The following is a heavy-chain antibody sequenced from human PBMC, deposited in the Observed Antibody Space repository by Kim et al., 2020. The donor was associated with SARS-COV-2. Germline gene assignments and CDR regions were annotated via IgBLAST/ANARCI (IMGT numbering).Heavy chain of an antibody. CDR3: SRGGRGSYGTGLGFCYYYYGVDV. V-gene: IGHV4-34*01. CDR2: INHSGSS. Sequence: SETLSLTCAVYGGSFSGYYSSWIRHRTGKGMEWIGEINHSGSSNYNPTLKSRVTISVDTSKNQYSLKLSAVTAADTAVYSCSRGGRGSYGTGLGFCYYYYGVDVWGQGSTVTVSS. CDR1: GGSFSGYY. D-gene: IGHD5-18*01. J-gene: IGHJ6*02.